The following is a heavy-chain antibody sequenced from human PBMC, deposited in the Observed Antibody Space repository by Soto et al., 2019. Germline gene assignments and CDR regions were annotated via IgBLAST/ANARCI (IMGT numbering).Heavy chain of an antibody. CDR3: ARERYCSGGSCYGRGYYYYGMDV. Sequence: ASVKVSCKASGYTFTSYYMHWVRQPPGQGLEWMGIINPSGGSTSYAQKFQGRVTMTRDTSTSTVYMELSSLRSEDTAVYYCARERYCSGGSCYGRGYYYYGMDVLGQGTTVTVSS. V-gene: IGHV1-46*01. D-gene: IGHD2-15*01. J-gene: IGHJ6*02. CDR1: GYTFTSYY. CDR2: INPSGGST.